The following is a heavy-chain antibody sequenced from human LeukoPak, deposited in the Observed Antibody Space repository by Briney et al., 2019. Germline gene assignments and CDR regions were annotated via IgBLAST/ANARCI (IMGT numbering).Heavy chain of an antibody. Sequence: GGSLRLSCAASGFTFSDYYMSWIRQAPGKGLEWVSYISSSSTTIYYADSVKGRFTISRDNAKNSLYLQMNSLRAEDTAVYYCAREERFLECPDFWGQGTLVTVSS. CDR2: ISSSSTTI. D-gene: IGHD3-3*01. V-gene: IGHV3-11*04. CDR1: GFTFSDYY. J-gene: IGHJ4*02. CDR3: AREERFLECPDF.